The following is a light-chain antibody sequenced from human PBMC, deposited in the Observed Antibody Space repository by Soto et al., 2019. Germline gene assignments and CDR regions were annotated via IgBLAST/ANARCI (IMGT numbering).Light chain of an antibody. CDR3: GTWDSSLSAYV. CDR1: SSNIGNNL. J-gene: IGLJ1*01. CDR2: ENN. V-gene: IGLV1-51*02. Sequence: QSVLTQPPSISAAPGQKVTISCSGSSSNIGNNLVSWYQQFPGTAPKLLIYENNKRPSGIPDRFSGSKSGTSATLGIIGIQTGDEADYCCGTWDSSLSAYVFGTGTKGTVL.